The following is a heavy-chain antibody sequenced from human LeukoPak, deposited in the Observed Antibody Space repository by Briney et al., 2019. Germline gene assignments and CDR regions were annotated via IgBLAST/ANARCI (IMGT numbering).Heavy chain of an antibody. CDR1: GFTFSSYA. CDR3: AKDSLYDILSWPDYFDY. J-gene: IGHJ4*02. Sequence: GGSLRLSCAASGFTFSSYAMSWVRQALGKGLEWVSAISGSGGSTYYADSVKGRFTISRDNSKNTPYLQMNSLRAEDTAVYYCAKDSLYDILSWPDYFDYWGQGTLVTVSS. V-gene: IGHV3-23*01. CDR2: ISGSGGST. D-gene: IGHD3-9*01.